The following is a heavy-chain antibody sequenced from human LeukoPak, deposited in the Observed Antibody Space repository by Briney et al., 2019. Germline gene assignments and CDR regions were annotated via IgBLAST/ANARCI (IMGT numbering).Heavy chain of an antibody. V-gene: IGHV6-1*01. Sequence: SQTLSLTFAISGDSVSSNSVAWNWIRQSPSRGLEWLGRTYYRSKWYNDYAVSVKGRVTINPDASKKQFSLQLNSVTPEDTAMYYCARGNGYPFDYWGQGTLVTVSS. J-gene: IGHJ4*02. CDR1: GDSVSSNSVA. CDR2: TYYRSKWYN. D-gene: IGHD3-16*01. CDR3: ARGNGYPFDY.